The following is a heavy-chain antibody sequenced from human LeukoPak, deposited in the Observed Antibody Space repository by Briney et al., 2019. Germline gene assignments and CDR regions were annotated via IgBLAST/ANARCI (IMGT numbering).Heavy chain of an antibody. V-gene: IGHV3-23*01. D-gene: IGHD2-21*02. CDR3: AKTSCGGDCYLPFDF. CDR2: ISGSGGST. CDR1: GFTFSSYA. Sequence: GGSLRLSCAASGFTFSSYAMSWVRQAPGKGLEWVSAISGSGGSTYYADSVKGRFTISRDNSKNTLYLQMNSLRAEDTAVYYCAKTSCGGDCYLPFDFWGQGTLVTVSS. J-gene: IGHJ4*02.